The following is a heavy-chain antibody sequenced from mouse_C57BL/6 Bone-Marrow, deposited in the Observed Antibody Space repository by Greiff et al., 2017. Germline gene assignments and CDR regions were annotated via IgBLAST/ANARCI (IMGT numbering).Heavy chain of an antibody. CDR3: ARSLYYYGSSLYAMDY. CDR2: ISNLAYSI. Sequence: EVQRVESGGGLVQPGGSLKLSCAASGFTFSDYGMAWVRQAPRKGPEWVAFISNLAYSIYYADTVTGRFTISSENAKNTLYLEMSSLRSEDTAMYYCARSLYYYGSSLYAMDYWGQGTSVTVSS. CDR1: GFTFSDYG. J-gene: IGHJ4*01. V-gene: IGHV5-15*01. D-gene: IGHD1-1*01.